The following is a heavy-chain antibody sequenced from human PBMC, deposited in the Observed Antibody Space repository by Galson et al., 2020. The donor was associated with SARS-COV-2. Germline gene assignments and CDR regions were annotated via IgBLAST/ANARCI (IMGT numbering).Heavy chain of an antibody. J-gene: IGHJ5*01. V-gene: IGHV4-39*07. CDR2: IYYNGNT. CDR3: AREGTNFDSWSGYLNWFDT. D-gene: IGHD3-3*01. CDR1: DPSITSSSYY. Sequence: SETLSLTCSVSDPSITSSSYYWGWIRQTPGKGLEWIGNIYYNGNTYYNPSLKSRVTISIDTSKKQFSLKLTSVTAADTAVYFCAREGTNFDSWSGYLNWFDTWGHGTRGTVSS.